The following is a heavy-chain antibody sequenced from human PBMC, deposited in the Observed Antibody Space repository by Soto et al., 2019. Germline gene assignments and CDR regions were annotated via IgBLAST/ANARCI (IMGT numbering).Heavy chain of an antibody. V-gene: IGHV4-39*01. J-gene: IGHJ6*04. CDR2: IYFSGST. Sequence: SETLSLTCTVSGGSISSSSYYWGWIRQPPGKGLEWIGIIYFSGSTYYNPSLKSRVTISVDTSKNQFSLRLSSVTAADTAVYYCARLDYYDSSGLYFDVWGKGTTVTVSS. D-gene: IGHD3-22*01. CDR1: GGSISSSSYY. CDR3: ARLDYYDSSGLYFDV.